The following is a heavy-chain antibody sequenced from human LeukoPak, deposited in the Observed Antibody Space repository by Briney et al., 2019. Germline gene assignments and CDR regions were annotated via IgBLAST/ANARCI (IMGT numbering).Heavy chain of an antibody. D-gene: IGHD5-12*01. J-gene: IGHJ4*02. CDR2: IIPIFGTA. V-gene: IGHV1-69*13. Sequence: GASVKVSCKASGGTFSSYAISWVRQAPGQGLEWMGGIIPIFGTANYAQKFQGRVTITADESTSTAYMELSSLRSEDTAVYYCAREPVATPGIVDYWGQGTLVTVSS. CDR3: AREPVATPGIVDY. CDR1: GGTFSSYA.